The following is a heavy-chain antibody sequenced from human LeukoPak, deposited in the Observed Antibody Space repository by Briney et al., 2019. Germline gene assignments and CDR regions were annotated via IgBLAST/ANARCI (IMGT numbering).Heavy chain of an antibody. CDR2: ISADGGST. J-gene: IGHJ4*02. V-gene: IGHV3-43*02. Sequence: GGSLRLSCVASGPNFSNSAMPWVRQAPGKGLEWVSLISADGGSTFSADSVKGRFSISRDNSKNSLYLQMNSLRSEDTAMYYCAKESGKFDYWGQGTLVAVSS. CDR3: AKESGKFDY. CDR1: GPNFSNSA.